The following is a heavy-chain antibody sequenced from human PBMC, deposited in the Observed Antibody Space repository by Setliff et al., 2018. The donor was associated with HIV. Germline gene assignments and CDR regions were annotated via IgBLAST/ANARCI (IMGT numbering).Heavy chain of an antibody. Sequence: GESLKISCQGSADTFTYYWIGWVRQMPGKGLEWMGVIYPGDSDTRYSPSFQGQVTISADKYINTAYLQWSSLEASDSAIYYCARRRGTYGNALDIWGQGTLVTVSS. V-gene: IGHV5-51*01. D-gene: IGHD4-17*01. CDR3: ARRRGTYGNALDI. CDR1: ADTFTYYW. CDR2: IYPGDSDT. J-gene: IGHJ3*02.